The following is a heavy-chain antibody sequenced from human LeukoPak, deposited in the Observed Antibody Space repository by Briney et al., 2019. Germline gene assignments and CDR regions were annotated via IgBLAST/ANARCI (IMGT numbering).Heavy chain of an antibody. V-gene: IGHV3-23*01. Sequence: QPGGSLRLSCAASGFTFTSYAMSWVRQAPGKGLEWVSAISGSGSGTYYADSVKGRFTISRDNSKNTLYLQMNSLRAEDTAVYSCAKVITAAGTLYWGQGTLVTVSS. CDR2: ISGSGSGT. CDR1: GFTFTSYA. CDR3: AKVITAAGTLY. J-gene: IGHJ4*02. D-gene: IGHD6-13*01.